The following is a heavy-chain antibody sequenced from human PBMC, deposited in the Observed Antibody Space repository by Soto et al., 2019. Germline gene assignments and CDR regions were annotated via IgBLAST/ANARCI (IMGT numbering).Heavy chain of an antibody. J-gene: IGHJ5*02. CDR3: ARYSPPKKAYDSNPGWFDP. D-gene: IGHD3-22*01. CDR2: VSHTGST. CDR1: GGSMNYYY. Sequence: QVQLQESGPGQVKPSETLSLTCSVSGGSMNYYYWTWIRQPPGKGLERIGSVSHTGSTTYSPSLKSRVLISLDTSRNQFSLTLSSVTAADTAVYFCARYSPPKKAYDSNPGWFDPWGQGTLVAVTS. V-gene: IGHV4-59*03.